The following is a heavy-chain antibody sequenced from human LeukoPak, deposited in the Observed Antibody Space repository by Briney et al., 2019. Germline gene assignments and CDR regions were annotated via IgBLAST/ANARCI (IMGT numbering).Heavy chain of an antibody. CDR3: AVFVAAAGIFDY. D-gene: IGHD6-13*01. CDR2: IIPIFGTA. Sequence: SVKVSCKASGGTFSSYAIGWVRQAPGQGLEWMGGIIPIFGTANYAQKFQGRVTITADESTSTAYMELSSLRSEDTAVYYCAVFVAAAGIFDYWGQGTLVTVSS. V-gene: IGHV1-69*13. J-gene: IGHJ4*02. CDR1: GGTFSSYA.